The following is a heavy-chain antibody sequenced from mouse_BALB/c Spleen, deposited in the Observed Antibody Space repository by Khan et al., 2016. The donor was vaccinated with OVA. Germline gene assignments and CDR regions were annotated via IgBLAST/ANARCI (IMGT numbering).Heavy chain of an antibody. V-gene: IGHV9-3-1*01. CDR2: INTYTGEP. CDR1: GHTFTKFG. CDR3: ARPPYFSYVLDN. Sequence: QIQLVQSGPEVKKPGETVKISCKASGHTFTKFGMNWVKQAPGKGLKWMGWINTYTGEPTYADDFNGRFAFSLETSARTAKLQINNLKNEDTTTYFCARPPYFSYVLDNWGQGTSVTVSS. D-gene: IGHD2-10*01. J-gene: IGHJ4*01.